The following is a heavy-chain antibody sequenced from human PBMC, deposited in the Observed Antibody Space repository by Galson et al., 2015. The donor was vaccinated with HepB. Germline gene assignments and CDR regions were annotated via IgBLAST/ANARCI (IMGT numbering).Heavy chain of an antibody. J-gene: IGHJ2*01. CDR3: VKDRGYYDSSGVDGYFDL. CDR1: GFTFSSYA. CDR2: TSSNGGST. D-gene: IGHD3-22*01. V-gene: IGHV3-64D*06. Sequence: SLRLSCAASGFTFSSYAMHWVRQAPGEGLEYVSATSSNGGSTYYADSVKGRFTISRDNSKNTLYLQMSSLRAEDTAVYYCVKDRGYYDSSGVDGYFDLWGRGTLVTVSS.